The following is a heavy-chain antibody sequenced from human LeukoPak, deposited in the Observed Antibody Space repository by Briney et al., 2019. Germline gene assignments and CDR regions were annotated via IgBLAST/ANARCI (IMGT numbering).Heavy chain of an antibody. J-gene: IGHJ5*01. D-gene: IGHD3-22*01. CDR3: ARADTYYYESSAYRQDNWFDS. V-gene: IGHV4-39*07. CDR1: GGSVSSSSYY. Sequence: PSETLSLTCTVSGGSVSSSSYYWGWIRQPPGKGLEWIGSIYYSGTTYYNPSLKSRVTISVDTSKNQFSLKLSSVTAADTAVYYCARADTYYYESSAYRQDNWFDSWGQGTLVTVS. CDR2: IYYSGTT.